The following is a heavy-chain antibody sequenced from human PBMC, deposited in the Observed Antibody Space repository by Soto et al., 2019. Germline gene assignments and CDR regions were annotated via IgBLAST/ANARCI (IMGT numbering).Heavy chain of an antibody. CDR2: MYHSGST. Sequence: PSETLSLTCAVSGYSISSGYYWGWIRQPPGKGLQWIGNMYHSGSTYYNPSLKSRVAISIDTSKNQFSLKLSSVTAADKAVYYCARVSYFDGGGFYYYFDYWGQGILVTV. CDR3: ARVSYFDGGGFYYYFDY. D-gene: IGHD3-22*01. V-gene: IGHV4-38-2*01. J-gene: IGHJ4*02. CDR1: GYSISSGYY.